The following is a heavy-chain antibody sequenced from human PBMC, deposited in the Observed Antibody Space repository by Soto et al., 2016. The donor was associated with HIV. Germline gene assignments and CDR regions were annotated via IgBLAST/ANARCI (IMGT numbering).Heavy chain of an antibody. CDR3: ARDRGGITMLRGVPHWFDP. V-gene: IGHV1-69*13. J-gene: IGHJ5*02. D-gene: IGHD3-10*01. CDR1: GGTFSTYA. CDR2: IIPIFGTT. Sequence: QVHLVQPGAEVRKPGSSVKVSCKASGGTFSTYAISWVRQAPGQGLEWMGGIIPIFGTTTYAQNFQGRVTITADESTSTAYMELSSLRSEDTAVYYCARDRGGITMLRGVPHWFDPWGQGTLVTVSS.